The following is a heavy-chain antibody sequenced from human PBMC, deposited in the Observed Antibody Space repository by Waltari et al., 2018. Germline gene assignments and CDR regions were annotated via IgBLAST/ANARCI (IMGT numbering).Heavy chain of an antibody. CDR1: VFTFGSYA. D-gene: IGHD4-17*01. Sequence: EVQLLQSGGGLVQSGGSLRLYCVASVFTFGSYALTWVRQAPGKGLEWVSLITGSGASTYYADSVRGRFTISRDNSKNTVYLQMNSLRVEDTAVFYCAKSGDYGDNYRPLWDAFNLWGQGTMVSVSS. V-gene: IGHV3-23*01. CDR2: ITGSGAST. J-gene: IGHJ3*01. CDR3: AKSGDYGDNYRPLWDAFNL.